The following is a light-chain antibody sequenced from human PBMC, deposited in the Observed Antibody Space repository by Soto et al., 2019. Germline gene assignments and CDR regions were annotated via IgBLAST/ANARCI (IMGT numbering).Light chain of an antibody. CDR3: QQYDYSRT. CDR2: DVS. V-gene: IGKV1D-13*01. CDR1: PAIASF. J-gene: IGKJ1*01. Sequence: GDRVTITCRASPAIASFLAWYQQKPGEAPKLLIYDVSNLETGVPSRFSGSGSGTEFSLTIRSLQPDDFASYYCQQYDYSRTFGQGTKVDIK.